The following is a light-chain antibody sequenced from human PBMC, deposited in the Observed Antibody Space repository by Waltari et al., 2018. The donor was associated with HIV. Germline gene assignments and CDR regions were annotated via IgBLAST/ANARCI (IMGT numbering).Light chain of an antibody. CDR2: DVS. V-gene: IGLV2-11*01. J-gene: IGLJ2*01. CDR3: CSYAGSYTR. CDR1: SSHVGGYNY. Sequence: QSALTQPRSVSGSPGQSVTFSCTGTSSHVGGYNYVSWYQQHPGKAPKLMIYDVSKRPSGVPDRFSGSKSGNTASLTISGLQAEDGADYYCCSYAGSYTRFGGGTKLTVL.